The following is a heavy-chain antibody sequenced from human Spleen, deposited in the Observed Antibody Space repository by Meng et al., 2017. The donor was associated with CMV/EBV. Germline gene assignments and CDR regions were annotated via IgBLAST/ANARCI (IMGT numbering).Heavy chain of an antibody. CDR3: AKDQDIVVVPAAPPYYYYGMDV. CDR2: ISGSGGST. CDR1: GFTFSSYD. Sequence: GESLKISCAASGFTFSSYDMHWVRQATGKGLEWVSAISGSGGSTYYADSVKGRFTISRDNSKNTLYLQMNSLRAEDTAVYYCAKDQDIVVVPAAPPYYYYGMDVWGQGTTVTVSS. J-gene: IGHJ6*02. V-gene: IGHV3-23*01. D-gene: IGHD2-2*01.